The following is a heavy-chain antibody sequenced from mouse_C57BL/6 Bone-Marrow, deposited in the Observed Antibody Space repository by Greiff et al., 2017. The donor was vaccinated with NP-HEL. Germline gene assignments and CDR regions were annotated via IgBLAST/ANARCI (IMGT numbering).Heavy chain of an antibody. D-gene: IGHD1-1*01. Sequence: EVKLVESGGGLVKPGGSLKLSCAASGFTFSDYGMHWVRQAPEKGLEWVAYISSGSSTIYYVDTVKGRFTISRDNAKNTLFLQMTSLRSEDTAMYYCARYYYGSSYFDYWGQGTTLTVSS. CDR1: GFTFSDYG. CDR2: ISSGSSTI. V-gene: IGHV5-17*01. CDR3: ARYYYGSSYFDY. J-gene: IGHJ2*01.